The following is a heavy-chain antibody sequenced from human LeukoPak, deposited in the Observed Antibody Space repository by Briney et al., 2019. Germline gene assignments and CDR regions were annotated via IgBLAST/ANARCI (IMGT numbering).Heavy chain of an antibody. CDR2: ISYRETT. CDR1: GGSISNSNHY. CDR3: ARVGCSGGSCYRLRYYMDV. J-gene: IGHJ6*03. Sequence: SETLSLTCSVSGGSISNSNHYWGWIRQPPGKGLEWIGTISYRETTYCKPSLKSRLTISVDTSKNQFSVNLSSVTAADTAVYYCARVGCSGGSCYRLRYYMDVWGKGTTVTVSS. V-gene: IGHV4-39*07. D-gene: IGHD2-15*01.